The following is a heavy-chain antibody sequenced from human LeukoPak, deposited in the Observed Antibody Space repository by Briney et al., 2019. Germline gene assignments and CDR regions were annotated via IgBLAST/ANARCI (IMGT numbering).Heavy chain of an antibody. Sequence: PGGSLRLSCAASGFTFSSYAMHWVRQAPGKGLEWVAVISYDGSNKYYADSVKGRFTISRDNSKNTLYLQMNSLRAEDTAVYYCVEDVVVIVAAKPGIWGQGTLVTVSS. V-gene: IGHV3-30*04. CDR3: VEDVVVIVAAKPGI. CDR1: GFTFSSYA. CDR2: ISYDGSNK. J-gene: IGHJ4*02. D-gene: IGHD2-15*01.